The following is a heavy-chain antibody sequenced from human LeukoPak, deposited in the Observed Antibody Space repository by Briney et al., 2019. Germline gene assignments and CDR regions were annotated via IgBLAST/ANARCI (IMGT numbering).Heavy chain of an antibody. CDR1: GYTFTSYY. D-gene: IGHD5-24*01. J-gene: IGHJ4*02. Sequence: ASVKVSCKASGYTFTSYYMHWVRQAPGQGLGWMGIINPSGGSTSYAQKFQGRVTMTRDMSTSTVYMELSSLRSEDTAVYYCARARDGYNSGDYWGQGTLVTVSS. CDR2: INPSGGST. V-gene: IGHV1-46*01. CDR3: ARARDGYNSGDY.